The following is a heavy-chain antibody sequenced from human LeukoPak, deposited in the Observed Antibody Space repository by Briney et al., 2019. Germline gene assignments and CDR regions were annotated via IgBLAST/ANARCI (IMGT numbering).Heavy chain of an antibody. J-gene: IGHJ1*01. D-gene: IGHD6-13*01. CDR3: AGELGIAAAGLQPAEYFQH. CDR2: INTNTGNP. Sequence: GASVKVSCKASGYTFTSYAMNWVRQAPGQGLEWMGWINTNTGNPTYAQGFTGRFVFSLDTSVSTAYLQISSLKAEDTAVYYCAGELGIAAAGLQPAEYFQHWGQGTLVTVSS. V-gene: IGHV7-4-1*02. CDR1: GYTFTSYA.